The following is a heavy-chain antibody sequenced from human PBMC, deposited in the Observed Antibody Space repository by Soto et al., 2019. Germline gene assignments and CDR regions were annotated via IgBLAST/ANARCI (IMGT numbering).Heavy chain of an antibody. V-gene: IGHV1-3*01. J-gene: IGHJ6*03. CDR2: INAGNGNT. D-gene: IGHD3-10*01. CDR1: GYTFTSYA. Sequence: QVQLVQSGAEVKKPGASVKVSCKASGYTFTSYAMHWVRQAPGQRLEWMGWINAGNGNTKYSQKFQGRVTITRDTSASTAYMELISLRSEDTAVYYCARTFWVRAYYYMDVWGKGTTVTVSS. CDR3: ARTFWVRAYYYMDV.